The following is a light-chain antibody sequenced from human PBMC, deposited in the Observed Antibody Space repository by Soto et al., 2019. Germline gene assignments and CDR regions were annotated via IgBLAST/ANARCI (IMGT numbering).Light chain of an antibody. CDR2: AAS. Sequence: DIQMTQSPSSLSASVGHRVTITCRASQSISSYLNWYQQKPGKAPKVLIYAASNLQSGVPSRFSGSGSGTDFTLTISSLQPEDFATYSCQQSYTTPYTFGQGTRLEI. CDR1: QSISSY. V-gene: IGKV1-39*01. CDR3: QQSYTTPYT. J-gene: IGKJ5*01.